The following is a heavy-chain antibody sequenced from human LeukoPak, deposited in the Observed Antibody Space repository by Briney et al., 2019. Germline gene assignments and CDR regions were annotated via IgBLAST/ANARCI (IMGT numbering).Heavy chain of an antibody. CDR1: GFTFDDYA. V-gene: IGHV3-43*02. CDR2: TSGDGGAT. Sequence: GGSLRLSCAASGFTFDDYAMHWVRHAPGKGLEWVSLTSGDGGATYYADSVKGRFTISRDNSENSLYLQMNSLRTEDTALYYCAKESYFGSESPMDVWGQGTTVTVSS. CDR3: AKESYFGSESPMDV. J-gene: IGHJ6*02. D-gene: IGHD3-10*01.